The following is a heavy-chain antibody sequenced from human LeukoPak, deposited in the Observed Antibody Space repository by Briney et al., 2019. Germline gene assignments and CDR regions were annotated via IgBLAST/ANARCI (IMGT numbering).Heavy chain of an antibody. CDR2: ISSSGSTI. CDR1: GFTFSSYE. CDR3: AGVSWDIVVVPNDY. Sequence: GGSLRLSCAASGFTFSSYEMNWVRQAPGKGLEWVSYISSSGSTIYYADSVKGRFTISRDNAKNSLYLQMNSLRAEDTAVYYCAGVSWDIVVVPNDYWGQGTLVTVSS. D-gene: IGHD2-2*01. J-gene: IGHJ4*02. V-gene: IGHV3-48*03.